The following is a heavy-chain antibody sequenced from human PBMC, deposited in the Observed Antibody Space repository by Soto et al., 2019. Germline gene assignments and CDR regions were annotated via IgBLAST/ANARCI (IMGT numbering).Heavy chain of an antibody. J-gene: IGHJ4*02. V-gene: IGHV5-51*01. CDR1: GYRFSGNW. D-gene: IGHD6-13*01. CDR2: INPSVSDA. CDR3: ARRDGSSWFFDS. Sequence: GESLKISCKGSGYRFSGNWIGWVRQMPGKGLEYMGIINPSVSDARYSPSFQGQVTISVDKSISAAYLQWSSLKASDTAMYYCARRDGSSWFFDSWGQGTQVTVS.